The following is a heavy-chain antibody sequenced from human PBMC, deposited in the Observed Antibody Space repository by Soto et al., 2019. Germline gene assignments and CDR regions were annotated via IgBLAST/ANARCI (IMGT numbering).Heavy chain of an antibody. CDR1: GGTFSSYA. Sequence: SVKVSCKASGGTFSSYAISWVRQAPGQGLEWMGGIIPIFGTANYAQKFQGWVTMTRDTSISTAYMELSRLRSDDTAVYYCARGIVVVPAAIGYYYYGMDVWGQGTTVTVSS. CDR3: ARGIVVVPAAIGYYYYGMDV. J-gene: IGHJ6*02. CDR2: IIPIFGTA. D-gene: IGHD2-2*01. V-gene: IGHV1-69*05.